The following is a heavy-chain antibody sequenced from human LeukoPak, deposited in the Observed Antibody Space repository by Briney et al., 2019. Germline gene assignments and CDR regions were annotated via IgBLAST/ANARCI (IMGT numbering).Heavy chain of an antibody. J-gene: IGHJ4*02. V-gene: IGHV3-21*01. Sequence: GGSLRLSCAASGFTFSSYSMNWVRQAPGKGLEWVSSISSSSSYIYYADSVKGRFTISRDNAKNSLYLQMNSLRAEDTAVYYCARVLESEMATIGATDYWGQGTLVTVSS. D-gene: IGHD5-24*01. CDR1: GFTFSSYS. CDR3: ARVLESEMATIGATDY. CDR2: ISSSSSYI.